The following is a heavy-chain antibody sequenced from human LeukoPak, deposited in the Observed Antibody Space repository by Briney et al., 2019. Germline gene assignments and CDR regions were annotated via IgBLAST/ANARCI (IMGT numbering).Heavy chain of an antibody. V-gene: IGHV4-38-2*01. CDR2: IYHSGST. CDR3: ARHWDGVVIIDY. J-gene: IGHJ4*02. Sequence: SETLSLNCAVSGYSISSGYYGGWIRQPPGKEMGWIGSIYHSGSTDYNPSRKVPVTRAVATCKNQFYLRLRCVTAADTAVYYCARHWDGVVIIDYWGQGTLVTVSS. D-gene: IGHD3-3*01. CDR1: GYSISSGYY.